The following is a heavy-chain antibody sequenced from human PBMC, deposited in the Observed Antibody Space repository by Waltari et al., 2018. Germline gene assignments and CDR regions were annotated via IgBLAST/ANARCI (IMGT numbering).Heavy chain of an antibody. D-gene: IGHD6-13*01. Sequence: QVQLQQWGAGLLKPSEPLSLACAVYGGSFSGYYWCWIRQPPGKGLEWIGEINHSGSTNYNPSLKSRVTISVDTSKNQFSLKLSSVTAADTAVYYCRIIIAAAGTGIDYWGQGTLVTVSS. CDR1: GGSFSGYY. CDR3: RIIIAAAGTGIDY. CDR2: INHSGST. V-gene: IGHV4-34*01. J-gene: IGHJ4*02.